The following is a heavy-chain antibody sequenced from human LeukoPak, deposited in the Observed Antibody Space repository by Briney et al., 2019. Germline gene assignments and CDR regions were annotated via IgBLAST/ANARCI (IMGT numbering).Heavy chain of an antibody. D-gene: IGHD1-26*01. V-gene: IGHV3-74*01. Sequence: GGSLRLSCAASGFTFSSNWMHWVRQAPGKGLVWVSRINEDGSTTNYADSVKGRSTIFRDNAKNTLYLQMNSLRAEDTVVYYCVRDLGGRSGHWGQGTLVTVSS. J-gene: IGHJ4*02. CDR3: VRDLGGRSGH. CDR2: INEDGSTT. CDR1: GFTFSSNW.